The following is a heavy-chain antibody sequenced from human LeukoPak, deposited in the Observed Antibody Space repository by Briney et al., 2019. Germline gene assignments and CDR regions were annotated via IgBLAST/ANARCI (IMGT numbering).Heavy chain of an antibody. Sequence: PGGSLRLSCAASGFTFNDYYMIWIRQAPGKGLEWVSYISYNGTYIYYADSVKGRFTISRDNAKNSLYLQMNSLRADDTAVYYCAKAPVTSCRGAFCYPFDYWGQGTLVTVSS. CDR1: GFTFNDYY. D-gene: IGHD2-15*01. V-gene: IGHV3-11*04. CDR2: ISYNGTYI. CDR3: AKAPVTSCRGAFCYPFDY. J-gene: IGHJ4*02.